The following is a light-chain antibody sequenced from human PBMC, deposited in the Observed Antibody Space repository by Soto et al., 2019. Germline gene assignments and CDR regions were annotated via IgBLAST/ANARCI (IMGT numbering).Light chain of an antibody. J-gene: IGKJ1*01. CDR1: QSVGRNY. CDR3: EQYCTSPWA. CDR2: AAS. Sequence: EIVLTQFPGTLSLSPGERATLSCRASQSVGRNYVAWYQQKPGQAPRVIIYAASNRATGIPGRFSGCGSGSAFTLTISSLAPEDFAVDYCEQYCTSPWAFGQGTKVDIK. V-gene: IGKV3-20*01.